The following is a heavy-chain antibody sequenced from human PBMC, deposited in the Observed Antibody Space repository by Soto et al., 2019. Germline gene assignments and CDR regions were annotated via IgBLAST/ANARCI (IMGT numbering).Heavy chain of an antibody. CDR3: ARDKEMATKGLDY. D-gene: IGHD5-12*01. CDR2: IWYDGSSK. Sequence: RLSCAASGFTFSRYGMHWVRQAPGKGLEWVAVIWYDGSSKYYADSVKGRFTISRDNSKNTLYLQMNSLRAEDTAVYYCARDKEMATKGLDYWGQGTLVTVSS. V-gene: IGHV3-33*01. CDR1: GFTFSRYG. J-gene: IGHJ4*02.